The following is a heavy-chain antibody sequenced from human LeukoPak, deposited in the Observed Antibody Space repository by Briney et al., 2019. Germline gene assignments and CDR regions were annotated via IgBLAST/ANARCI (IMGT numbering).Heavy chain of an antibody. J-gene: IGHJ5*02. CDR2: INPSGSSA. V-gene: IGHV1-46*01. CDR1: GYSFTSYY. D-gene: IGHD1-26*01. Sequence: ASVKVSCKASGYSFTSYYMHWVRQAPGQGLEWMGFINPSGSSAAYAQKFQGRLTMTRDMFTSTDYMELTSLTSDDTAVYYCARDNSVGETAWWFDPWGQGTLVTVSS. CDR3: ARDNSVGETAWWFDP.